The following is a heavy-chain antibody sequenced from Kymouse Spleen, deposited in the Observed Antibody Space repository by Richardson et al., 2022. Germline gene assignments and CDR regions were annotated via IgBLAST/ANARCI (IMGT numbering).Heavy chain of an antibody. V-gene: IGHV4-34*01. J-gene: IGHJ3*02. D-gene: IGHD3-9*01. CDR1: GGSFSGYY. Sequence: QVQLQQWGAGLLKPSETLSLTCAVYGGSFSGYYWSWIRQPPGKGLEWIGEINHSGSTNYNPSLKSRVTISVDTSKNQFSLKLSSVTAADTAVYYCARVLRYFDWLSGAFDIWGQGTMVTVSS. CDR2: INHSGST. CDR3: ARVLRYFDWLSGAFDI.